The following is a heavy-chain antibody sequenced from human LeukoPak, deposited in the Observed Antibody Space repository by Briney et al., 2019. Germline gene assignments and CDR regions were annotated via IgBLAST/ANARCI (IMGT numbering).Heavy chain of an antibody. CDR3: ASVRAYYYDSSGRTFDY. Sequence: ASVKVSCKASGYTFTGYYMHWVRQAPGQGLEWMGWINPNSGGTNYAQKFQGRVTMTRDTSISTAYMELSRLRSDDTAVYYCASVRAYYYDSSGRTFDYWGQGTLVTVSS. CDR2: INPNSGGT. D-gene: IGHD3-22*01. CDR1: GYTFTGYY. J-gene: IGHJ4*02. V-gene: IGHV1-2*02.